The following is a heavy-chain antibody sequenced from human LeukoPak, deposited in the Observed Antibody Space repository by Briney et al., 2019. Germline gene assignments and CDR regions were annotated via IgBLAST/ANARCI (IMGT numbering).Heavy chain of an antibody. V-gene: IGHV3-15*07. Sequence: GGSLRLSCPASGFTFSNAWMNWVRQAPGKGLEWVGRIKSKTDGGTTDYAAPVKGRFTISRDDSKNTLYLQMNSLKTEDTAVYYCTTESDSGSYSDAFDIWGQGTMVTVSS. J-gene: IGHJ3*02. CDR2: IKSKTDGGTT. D-gene: IGHD1-26*01. CDR3: TTESDSGSYSDAFDI. CDR1: GFTFSNAW.